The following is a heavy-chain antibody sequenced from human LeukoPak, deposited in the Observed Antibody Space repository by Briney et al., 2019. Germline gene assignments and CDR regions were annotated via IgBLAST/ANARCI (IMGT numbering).Heavy chain of an antibody. J-gene: IGHJ4*02. CDR1: GYTFTGYY. Sequence: ASVKVSCTASGYTFTGYYMHWVRQAPGQGLEWMGRINPNSGGTNYAQKFQGRVTMTRDTSISTAYMELSRLRSDDTAVYYCARVNIYDILTGYDDYWGQGTLVTVSS. D-gene: IGHD3-9*01. CDR3: ARVNIYDILTGYDDY. V-gene: IGHV1-2*06. CDR2: INPNSGGT.